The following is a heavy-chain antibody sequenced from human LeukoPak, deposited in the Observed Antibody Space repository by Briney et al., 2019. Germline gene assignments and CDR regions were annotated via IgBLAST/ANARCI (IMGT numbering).Heavy chain of an antibody. D-gene: IGHD3-10*01. CDR1: GFNFSAYA. V-gene: IGHV3-64*01. Sequence: GRSLRLSCAASGFNFSAYAMHWVRQAPGKGLEYVSVVTNNGDTTYYANSVKGRFTISRDNSKSTLFLQMDSLRGEDMGVYYCARGHPYNYGSNYMDVWGSGTTVTVS. J-gene: IGHJ6*03. CDR3: ARGHPYNYGSNYMDV. CDR2: VTNNGDTT.